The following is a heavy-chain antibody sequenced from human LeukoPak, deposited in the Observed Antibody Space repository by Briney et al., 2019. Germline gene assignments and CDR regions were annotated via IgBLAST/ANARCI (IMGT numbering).Heavy chain of an antibody. D-gene: IGHD5-12*01. Sequence: ASVKVSCKASGYTFTSYDITWVRQATGQGLEWMGWMSPDSGYTGYAQTFQGRVTLTRNTSVSAAFMELSSLRSEDTAVYYCEIYTGYDSFWGQGTLVTVSS. CDR2: MSPDSGYT. J-gene: IGHJ4*02. CDR3: EIYTGYDSF. CDR1: GYTFTSYD. V-gene: IGHV1-8*01.